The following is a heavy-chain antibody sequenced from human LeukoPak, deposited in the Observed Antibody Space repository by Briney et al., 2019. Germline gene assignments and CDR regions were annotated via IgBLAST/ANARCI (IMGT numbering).Heavy chain of an antibody. D-gene: IGHD1-26*01. CDR3: AKDMELAS. Sequence: GGSLRLSCAASGFTFSTYFMNWVRQAPGKGLEWVSLISSSGANAYYADSVKGRFTISRDNSKNTLYLQMNNLRGEDTAEYYCAKDMELASWGQGTLVTVSS. J-gene: IGHJ5*02. CDR1: GFTFSTYF. CDR2: ISSSGANA. V-gene: IGHV3-23*01.